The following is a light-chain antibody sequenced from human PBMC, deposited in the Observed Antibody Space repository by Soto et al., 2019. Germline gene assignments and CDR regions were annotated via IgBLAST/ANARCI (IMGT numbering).Light chain of an antibody. V-gene: IGKV3-20*01. CDR1: QSVDSSY. CDR3: QQYGSSRGT. J-gene: IGKJ1*01. CDR2: GAS. Sequence: EIVLTQSPGTLSLSPGARATLSCRASQSVDSSYLAWYPQIPGQAPRLLIYGASSRDTGIPDRFSGSGSGTDFTLTISRLEPEDFAVYYCQQYGSSRGTFGQGTKVEIK.